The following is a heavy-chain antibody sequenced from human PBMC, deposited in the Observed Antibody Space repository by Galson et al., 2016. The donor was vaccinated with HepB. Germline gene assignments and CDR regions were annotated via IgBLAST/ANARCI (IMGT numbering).Heavy chain of an antibody. Sequence: SLRLSCAASGFAFGSHWMHWVRQVPGKGLVWVSRINSDGTISNYADSVKGRFTISRHNAKNTLYLQMNRSRVEDTAVYYFGRDHSVVLTTAYNWFDPWGQGTLVTVSS. J-gene: IGHJ5*02. D-gene: IGHD4-23*01. CDR2: INSDGTIS. CDR3: GRDHSVVLTTAYNWFDP. V-gene: IGHV3-74*01. CDR1: GFAFGSHW.